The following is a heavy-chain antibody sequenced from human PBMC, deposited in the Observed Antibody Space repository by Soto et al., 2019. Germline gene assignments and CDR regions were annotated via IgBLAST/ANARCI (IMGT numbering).Heavy chain of an antibody. CDR3: ARGIEGWYQGRYYYGMDG. D-gene: IGHD6-19*01. CDR2: IYYSGRT. CDR1: GGSVSSGSYY. V-gene: IGHV4-61*01. Sequence: SETLSLTCTVSGGSVSSGSYYWSWIRQPPGKGLEWIGYIYYSGRTNYNPSLKSRVTISVDTSKNQFSLKLSSVTAADTAVYYCARGIEGWYQGRYYYGMDGWGQGNTVTVSS. J-gene: IGHJ6*02.